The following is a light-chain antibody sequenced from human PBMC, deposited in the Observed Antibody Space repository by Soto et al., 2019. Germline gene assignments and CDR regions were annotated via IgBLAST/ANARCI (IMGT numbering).Light chain of an antibody. J-gene: IGLJ1*01. Sequence: SYELTQPPSVSGAQGQTATVTCGGNNVGSKSVHWYQQKPGQAPVLVVYDDSDRPSGIPERFSGSNSGNTATLTISRVEAGDEADYYCQVWDTNSDQGVFGTGTKLTVL. CDR3: QVWDTNSDQGV. CDR1: NVGSKS. CDR2: DDS. V-gene: IGLV3-21*02.